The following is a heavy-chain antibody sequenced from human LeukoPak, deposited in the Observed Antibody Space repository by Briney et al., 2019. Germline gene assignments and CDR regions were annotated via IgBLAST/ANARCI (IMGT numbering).Heavy chain of an antibody. V-gene: IGHV4-59*12. J-gene: IGHJ5*02. Sequence: SETLSLTCTVSGGSISSYYWSWIRQPPGKGLEWIGYIYYSGSTNYNPSLKSRVTISVDTSKNQFSLKLSSVTPEDTAVYYCARVGLLWFGELPSGWFDPWGQGTLVTVSS. CDR3: ARVGLLWFGELPSGWFDP. D-gene: IGHD3-10*01. CDR1: GGSISSYY. CDR2: IYYSGST.